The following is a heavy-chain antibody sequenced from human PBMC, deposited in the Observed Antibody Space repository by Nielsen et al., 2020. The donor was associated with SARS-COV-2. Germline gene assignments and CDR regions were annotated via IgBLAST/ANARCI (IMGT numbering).Heavy chain of an antibody. J-gene: IGHJ4*02. CDR2: ISAYNGNT. CDR1: GGTFSSYG. D-gene: IGHD2-2*01. CDR3: ARWYAVVPAAAYFDY. Sequence: ASVKVSCKASGGTFSSYGISWVRQAPGQGLEWMGWISAYNGNTNYAQKLQGRVTMTTDTSTSTAYMELRSLRSDDTAVYYCARWYAVVPAAAYFDYWGQGTLVTVSS. V-gene: IGHV1-18*01.